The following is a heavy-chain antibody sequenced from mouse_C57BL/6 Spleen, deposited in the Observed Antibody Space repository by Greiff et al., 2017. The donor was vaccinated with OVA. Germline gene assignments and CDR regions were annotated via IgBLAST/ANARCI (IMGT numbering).Heavy chain of an antibody. Sequence: VQGVESGAELVRPGASVTLSCKASGYTFTDYEMHWVKQTPVHGLEWIGAIDPETGGTAYNQKFKGKAILTADKSSSTAYMELRSLTSEDSAVYYCTFTTVVADVYYYAMDYWGQGTSVTVSS. V-gene: IGHV1-15*01. CDR2: IDPETGGT. J-gene: IGHJ4*01. D-gene: IGHD1-1*01. CDR1: GYTFTDYE. CDR3: TFTTVVADVYYYAMDY.